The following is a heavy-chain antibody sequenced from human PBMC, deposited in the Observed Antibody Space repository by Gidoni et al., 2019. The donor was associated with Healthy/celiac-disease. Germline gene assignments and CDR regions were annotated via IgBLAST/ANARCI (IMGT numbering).Heavy chain of an antibody. D-gene: IGHD2-21*02. Sequence: QLQLQESGPGLVKPSETLSLTCTVSGGPLSSSSYYCGWIRQPSGKGLEWIGSIYYSGSTYYNPSLKSRVTISVDTSKNQFSLKLSSVTAADTAVYYCGGFVVVVTAISYFDLWGRGTLVTVSS. CDR1: GGPLSSSSYY. CDR3: GGFVVVVTAISYFDL. CDR2: IYYSGST. J-gene: IGHJ2*01. V-gene: IGHV4-39*01.